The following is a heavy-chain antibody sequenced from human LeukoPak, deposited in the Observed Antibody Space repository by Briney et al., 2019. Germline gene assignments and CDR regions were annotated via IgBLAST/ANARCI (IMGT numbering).Heavy chain of an antibody. CDR1: GGTFSSYA. CDR3: ARPMRQYYDFWSGSHDAFDI. V-gene: IGHV1-69*06. D-gene: IGHD3-3*01. Sequence: GASVEVSCKASGGTFSSYAISWVRQAPGQGLEWMGGIIPIFGTANYAQKFQGRVRITADKSTSTAYMELSSLRSEDTAVYYCARPMRQYYDFWSGSHDAFDIWGQGTMVTVSS. CDR2: IIPIFGTA. J-gene: IGHJ3*02.